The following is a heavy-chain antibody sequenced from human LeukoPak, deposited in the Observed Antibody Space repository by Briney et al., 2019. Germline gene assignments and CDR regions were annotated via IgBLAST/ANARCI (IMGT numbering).Heavy chain of an antibody. CDR3: ARDLPLYNWFDP. J-gene: IGHJ5*02. CDR1: GGSFSGYY. CDR2: TNHSGST. Sequence: SETLSLTCAVYGGSFSGYYWSWIRQPPGKGLEWIGETNHSGSTNYNPSLKSRVTISVDTSKNQFSLKLSSVTAADTAVYYCARDLPLYNWFDPWGQGTLVTVSS. V-gene: IGHV4-34*01.